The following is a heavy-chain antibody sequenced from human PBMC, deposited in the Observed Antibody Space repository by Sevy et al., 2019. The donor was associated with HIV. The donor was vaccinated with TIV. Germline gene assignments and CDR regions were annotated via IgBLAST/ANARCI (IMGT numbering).Heavy chain of an antibody. CDR1: GFTFSDYY. D-gene: IGHD1-26*01. CDR3: ARDSGSYYMDV. V-gene: IGHV3-11*04. Sequence: GGSLRLSCAASGFTFSDYYMSWIRQAPGKGLEWASYISSSGSTIYYADSVKRRFTISRDNAKNSLYLQMNSLRAEDTAVYYCARDSGSYYMDVWGKGTTVTVSS. J-gene: IGHJ6*03. CDR2: ISSSGSTI.